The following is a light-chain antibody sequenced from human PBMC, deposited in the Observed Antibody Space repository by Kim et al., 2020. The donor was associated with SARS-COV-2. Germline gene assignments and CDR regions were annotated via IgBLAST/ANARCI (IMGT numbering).Light chain of an antibody. CDR1: QSVNKY. Sequence: EIVLTQSPATLSLSPGERATLSCRASQSVNKYLAWYQQKSGQAPRLLIYDASNRATGIPARFSGSGSGTDFTLTISSLEPEDFAVYYCQQRSNWPPWTFGQGTKVDIK. CDR2: DAS. V-gene: IGKV3-11*01. J-gene: IGKJ1*01. CDR3: QQRSNWPPWT.